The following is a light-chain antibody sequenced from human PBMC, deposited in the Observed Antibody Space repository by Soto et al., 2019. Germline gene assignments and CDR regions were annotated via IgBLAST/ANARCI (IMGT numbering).Light chain of an antibody. J-gene: IGKJ1*01. V-gene: IGKV1-39*01. CDR2: AAS. CDR3: QHSTTWT. Sequence: DIEMTQSPSSLSASVGDRVTITCRARQSIASYLNWYQHKPGKAPKLLIYAASSLQRGVPSRFSGSGSGTDFTLTISSLQPEDFATYSCQHSTTWTFGQGTKVDIK. CDR1: QSIASY.